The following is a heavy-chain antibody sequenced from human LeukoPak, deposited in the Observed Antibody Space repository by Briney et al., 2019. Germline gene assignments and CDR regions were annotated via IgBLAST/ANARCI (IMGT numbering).Heavy chain of an antibody. Sequence: PSETLSLTCTVSGGSISSYYWSWIRQPPGKGLEWIGYIYYSGSTNYNPTLKSRVTISVDTPKNQFSLKLSSVTAADTAVYYCARGGDDYGDYFDYWGQGTLVTVSS. CDR2: IYYSGST. V-gene: IGHV4-59*01. CDR3: ARGGDDYGDYFDY. D-gene: IGHD4-17*01. J-gene: IGHJ4*02. CDR1: GGSISSYY.